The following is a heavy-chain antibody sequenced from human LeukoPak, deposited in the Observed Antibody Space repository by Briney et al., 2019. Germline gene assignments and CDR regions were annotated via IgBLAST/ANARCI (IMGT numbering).Heavy chain of an antibody. D-gene: IGHD6-13*01. CDR1: GFTFSNYW. V-gene: IGHV3-7*01. CDR2: IKQDGSEK. CDR3: ASGRQLGY. J-gene: IGHJ4*02. Sequence: PGGSLRLSCAASGFTFSNYWMSWVRQAPGKGLEWVANIKQDGSEKYYVDSVKGRFTISRDNDKNSLYLQMNSLRAEDAAVYYSASGRQLGYWGQGTLVTVSS.